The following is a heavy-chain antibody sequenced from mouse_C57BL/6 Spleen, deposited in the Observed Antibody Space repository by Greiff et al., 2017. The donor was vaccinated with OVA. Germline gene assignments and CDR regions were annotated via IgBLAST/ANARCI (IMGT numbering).Heavy chain of an antibody. CDR2: IDPEDGDT. V-gene: IGHV14-1*01. J-gene: IGHJ2*01. CDR3: TPYSNPYFDY. D-gene: IGHD2-5*01. CDR1: GFNIKDFY. Sequence: VQLQQSGAELVRPGASVKLSCTASGFNIKDFYMHWVKQRPEQGLEWIGRIDPEDGDTEYAPKFQGKATMTADTSSNTAYLQLSSLTSEDTAVYYCTPYSNPYFDYWGQGTTLTVSS.